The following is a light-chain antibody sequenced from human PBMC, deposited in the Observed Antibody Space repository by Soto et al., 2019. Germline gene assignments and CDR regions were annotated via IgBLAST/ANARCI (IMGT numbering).Light chain of an antibody. V-gene: IGLV1-47*02. CDR2: SND. CDR3: AAWDDSLSGYV. Sequence: QSVLTQPPSASGTPGQRVTIPCSGSSSNIGSDYVYWYQQLPGTAPKLLIYSNDQRPSGVPDRFSGSKSGTSSSLAISGLRSDDEADYYCAAWDDSLSGYVFGTGTKVTVL. CDR1: SSNIGSDY. J-gene: IGLJ1*01.